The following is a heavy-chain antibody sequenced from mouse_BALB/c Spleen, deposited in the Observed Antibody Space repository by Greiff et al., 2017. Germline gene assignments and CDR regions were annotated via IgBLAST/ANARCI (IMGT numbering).Heavy chain of an antibody. V-gene: IGHV1-20*02. Sequence: EVMLVESGPELVKPGASVKISCKASGYSFTGYFMNWVMQSHGKSLEWIGRINPYNGDTFYNQKFKGKATLTVDKSSSTAHMELRSLASEDSAVYYCARGDGYYYYFDYWGQGTTLTVSS. CDR1: GYSFTGYF. D-gene: IGHD2-3*01. J-gene: IGHJ2*01. CDR3: ARGDGYYYYFDY. CDR2: INPYNGDT.